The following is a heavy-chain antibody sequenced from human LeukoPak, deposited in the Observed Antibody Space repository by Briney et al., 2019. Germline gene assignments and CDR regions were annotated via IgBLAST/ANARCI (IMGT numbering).Heavy chain of an antibody. CDR2: ISSSGSTI. Sequence: GGSLRLSCAASGFTFSSYEMNWVRQAPGKGLEWVSYISSSGSTIYYADSVKGRFTISRDNAKNSLYLQMNSLRAEDTAVYYCARAGYCTNGVCRGDFDYWGQGTLVTVTS. D-gene: IGHD2-8*01. CDR1: GFTFSSYE. V-gene: IGHV3-48*03. CDR3: ARAGYCTNGVCRGDFDY. J-gene: IGHJ4*02.